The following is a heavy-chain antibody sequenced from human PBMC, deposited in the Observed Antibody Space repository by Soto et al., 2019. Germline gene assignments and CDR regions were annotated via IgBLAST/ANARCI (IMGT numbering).Heavy chain of an antibody. V-gene: IGHV4-30-2*01. Sequence: QLQLQESGSGLVKPSQTLSLTCAVSGGSISSGGYSWSWIRQPPGKGLEWIGYIYHSGSTYYNPSLKRRVTISVDRSKNQFSLKLSSVTDADTAVYYCARGGVVVVPAAIGSYFDYWGQGTLVTVSS. CDR2: IYHSGST. J-gene: IGHJ4*02. D-gene: IGHD2-2*01. CDR1: GGSISSGGYS. CDR3: ARGGVVVVPAAIGSYFDY.